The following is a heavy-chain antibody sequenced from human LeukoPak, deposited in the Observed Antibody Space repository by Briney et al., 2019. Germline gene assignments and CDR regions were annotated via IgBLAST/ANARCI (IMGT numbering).Heavy chain of an antibody. CDR2: INPNSGGT. CDR3: VGGSYFLAFDY. V-gene: IGHV1-2*02. Sequence: GASEKVSCKASGYTFTGYYMHWVRQAPGQGLEWIGWINPNSGGTNYAQKFQGRVTMTRDTSISTAYMELSRLRSDDTAVYYCVGGSYFLAFDYWGQGTLVTVSS. CDR1: GYTFTGYY. D-gene: IGHD1-26*01. J-gene: IGHJ4*02.